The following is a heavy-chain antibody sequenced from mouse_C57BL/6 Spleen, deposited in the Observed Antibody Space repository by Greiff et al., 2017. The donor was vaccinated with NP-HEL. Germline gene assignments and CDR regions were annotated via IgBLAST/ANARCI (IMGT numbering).Heavy chain of an antibody. CDR3: ARVAGSLYYFDY. CDR1: GYTFTDYN. CDR2: INPNNGGT. J-gene: IGHJ2*01. D-gene: IGHD4-1*01. Sequence: VHVKQSGPELVKPGASVKIPCKASGYTFTDYNMDWVKQSHGKSLEWIGDINPNNGGTIYNQKFKGKATLTVDKSSSTAYMELRSLTSEDTAVYYCARVAGSLYYFDYWGQGTTLTVSS. V-gene: IGHV1-18*01.